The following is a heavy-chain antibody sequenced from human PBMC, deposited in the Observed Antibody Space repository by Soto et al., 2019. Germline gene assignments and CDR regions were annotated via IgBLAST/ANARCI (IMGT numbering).Heavy chain of an antibody. V-gene: IGHV3-53*04. CDR2: IYSGGST. D-gene: IGHD5-18*01. Sequence: EVQLVESGGGLVQPGGSLRLSCAASGFTVSSNYMSWVRQAPGKGLEWVSVIYSGGSTYYADSVKGRFTISRHNSKNTLYLQMNSLRAEDPAVYYCLTIHSYGPPGSGYYYGMDVWGQGTTVTVSS. CDR3: LTIHSYGPPGSGYYYGMDV. J-gene: IGHJ6*02. CDR1: GFTVSSNY.